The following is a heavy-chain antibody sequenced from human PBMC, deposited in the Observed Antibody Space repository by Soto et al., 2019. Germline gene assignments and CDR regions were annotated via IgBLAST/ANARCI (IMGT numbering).Heavy chain of an antibody. CDR3: AKDNGWFVELPPDGMDV. D-gene: IGHD3-10*01. Sequence: QVQLVESGGGVVQPGRSLRLSCAASGFTFSSYGMHWVRQAPGKGLEWVAVISYAGSNKYYADSVKGRFTIYRDNSKNTRYLQMNRLAAEDTDVYYFAKDNGWFVELPPDGMDVWGQGTTVTVSS. CDR2: ISYAGSNK. V-gene: IGHV3-30*18. CDR1: GFTFSSYG. J-gene: IGHJ6*02.